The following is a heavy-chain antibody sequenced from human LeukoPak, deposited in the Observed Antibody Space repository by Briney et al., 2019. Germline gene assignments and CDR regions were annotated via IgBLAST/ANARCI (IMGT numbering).Heavy chain of an antibody. V-gene: IGHV1-18*01. J-gene: IGHJ5*02. CDR2: ISAYNGNT. Sequence: ASVKVSCKASGYTFTSYGISWVRQAPGQGLEWMGWISAYNGNTNYAQKLQGRVTMTTDTSTSTAYMELRSLRSEDTAVYYCARDYNGDRADWFDPWGQGTLVTVSS. CDR3: ARDYNGDRADWFDP. D-gene: IGHD2-8*01. CDR1: GYTFTSYG.